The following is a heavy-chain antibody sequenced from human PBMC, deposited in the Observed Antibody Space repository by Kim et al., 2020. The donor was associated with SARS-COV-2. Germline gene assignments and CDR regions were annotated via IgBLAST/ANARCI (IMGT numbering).Heavy chain of an antibody. CDR2: ISYAGTM. CDR3: ARHLSGSGAFYKVGY. CDR1: GVSISGDY. Sequence: SETLSLTCNVSGVSISGDYWSWIRQTPEKGLQWIASISYAGTMSYNPSLKSRVTISVDTSKNQVSLKLSSVTAADTAMYYCARHLSGSGAFYKVGYRGQG. D-gene: IGHD3-10*01. J-gene: IGHJ4*02. V-gene: IGHV4-59*08.